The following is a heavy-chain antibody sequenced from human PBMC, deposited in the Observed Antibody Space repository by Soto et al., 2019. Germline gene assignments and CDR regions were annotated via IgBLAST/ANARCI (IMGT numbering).Heavy chain of an antibody. Sequence: GGSLRLSCAASGFTFSSYAMSWVRQAPGKGLEWVSAISGSGGSTYYADSVKGRFTISRDNSKNTLYLQMNSLRAEDTAVYYCAKDRRPVPAAIRWYFDLWGRGTLVTVSS. J-gene: IGHJ2*01. CDR3: AKDRRPVPAAIRWYFDL. CDR1: GFTFSSYA. D-gene: IGHD2-2*01. CDR2: ISGSGGST. V-gene: IGHV3-23*01.